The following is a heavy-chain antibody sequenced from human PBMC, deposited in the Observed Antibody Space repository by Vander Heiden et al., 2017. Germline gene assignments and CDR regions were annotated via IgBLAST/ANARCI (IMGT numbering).Heavy chain of an antibody. CDR3: AHITMVRGVVDY. Sequence: QITLKVSGPTLVKPTQSLTLTCTFSGFLLITSGVDLGWIRQPPGKALEWLALIYWNDDKRYSPSLKSRLTIAKDTSKNQVVLTMTNMDPVDTATYYCAHITMVRGVVDYWGQGTLVTVSS. J-gene: IGHJ4*02. CDR1: GFLLITSGVD. CDR2: IYWNDDK. V-gene: IGHV2-5*01. D-gene: IGHD3-10*01.